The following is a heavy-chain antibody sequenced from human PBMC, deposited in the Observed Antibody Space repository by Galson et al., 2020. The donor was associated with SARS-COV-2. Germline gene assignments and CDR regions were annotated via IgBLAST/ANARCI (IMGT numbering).Heavy chain of an antibody. CDR3: ARIRVSSCPWGGEFDL. D-gene: IGHD6-13*01. CDR2: IYWDDDK. J-gene: IGHJ2*01. Sequence: SGPTLVKPTQTLPLTCTFSGFSLSTNGVGVGWIRQPPGKALEWLALIYWDDDKYYSTSLKTRLTISKDTSKNQVVLTMTNMDPVDTATYYCARIRVSSCPWGGEFDLWGRGTLVTVSS. CDR1: GFSLSTNGVG. V-gene: IGHV2-70*01.